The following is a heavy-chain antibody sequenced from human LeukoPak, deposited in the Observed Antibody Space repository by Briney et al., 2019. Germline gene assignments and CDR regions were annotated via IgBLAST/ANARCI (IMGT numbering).Heavy chain of an antibody. J-gene: IGHJ4*02. CDR2: ISYSGST. D-gene: IGHD2-21*01. CDR1: GGSISSSDYY. Sequence: PSETLSLTCTVSGGSISSSDYYWGWIRQPPGKGLEWIGYISYSGSTYYNPSLKSRVTMSVDTSKNQFSLKLTSVTAADTAVYYCARHAVIYFDYWGQGTLVTVSS. CDR3: ARHAVIYFDY. V-gene: IGHV4-39*01.